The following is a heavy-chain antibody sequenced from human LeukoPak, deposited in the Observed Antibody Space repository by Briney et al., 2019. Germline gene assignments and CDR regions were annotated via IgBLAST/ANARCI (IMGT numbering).Heavy chain of an antibody. CDR3: AKDLEYYGSGSYGGIFDY. CDR2: ISNVGSNK. J-gene: IGHJ4*02. Sequence: PGRSLRLSCAASGSIFSNYGMHWVRQAPGKGLEWVAVISNVGSNKYYADSVKGRFTISRDNSKNTLYLQLNSLRAEDTAVYYCAKDLEYYGSGSYGGIFDYWGQGTLVTVSP. V-gene: IGHV3-30*18. CDR1: GSIFSNYG. D-gene: IGHD3-10*01.